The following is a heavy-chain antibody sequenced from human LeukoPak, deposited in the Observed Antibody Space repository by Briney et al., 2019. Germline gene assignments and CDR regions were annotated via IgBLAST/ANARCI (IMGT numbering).Heavy chain of an antibody. Sequence: GGSLRLSCAASGFTFSSYGMHWVRQAPGKGLEWVAVIWYDGSNKYYADSEKGRFTISRDNSKNTLYLQMNSLRAEDTAVYYCARELYDFWSGYYSPAPLDPWGQGTLVTVSS. V-gene: IGHV3-33*01. D-gene: IGHD3-3*01. CDR3: ARELYDFWSGYYSPAPLDP. CDR1: GFTFSSYG. J-gene: IGHJ5*02. CDR2: IWYDGSNK.